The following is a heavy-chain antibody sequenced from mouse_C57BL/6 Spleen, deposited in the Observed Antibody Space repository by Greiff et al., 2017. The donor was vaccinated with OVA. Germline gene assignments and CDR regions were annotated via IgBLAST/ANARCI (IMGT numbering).Heavy chain of an antibody. CDR1: GYTFTDYE. Sequence: QVQLQQSGAELVRPGASVTLSCKASGYTFTDYEMHWVKQTPVHGLEWIGAIDPETGGTAYNQKFKGKAILTADKSSSTAYMELRSLTSEDSAVYYCTRWGFTTVVPYWGQGTTLTVSS. J-gene: IGHJ2*01. V-gene: IGHV1-15*01. CDR2: IDPETGGT. CDR3: TRWGFTTVVPY. D-gene: IGHD1-1*01.